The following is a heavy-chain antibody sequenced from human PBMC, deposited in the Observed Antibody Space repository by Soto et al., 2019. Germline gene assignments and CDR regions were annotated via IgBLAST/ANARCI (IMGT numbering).Heavy chain of an antibody. CDR3: ASHPGASFDY. CDR2: IYYSGST. V-gene: IGHV4-59*01. D-gene: IGHD7-27*01. Sequence: QVQLQESGPGLVKPSETLSLTCTVSGGSISSYYWSWIRQPPGKRLEWIGYIYYSGSTNYNPSLKGRVTISVDTSNNQFSLKRSSVTAADSAVYYCASHPGASFDYWGQGTLVTVSS. J-gene: IGHJ4*02. CDR1: GGSISSYY.